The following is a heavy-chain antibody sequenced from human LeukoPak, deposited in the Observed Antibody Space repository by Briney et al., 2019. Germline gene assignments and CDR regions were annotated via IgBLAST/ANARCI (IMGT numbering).Heavy chain of an antibody. CDR1: GGSISSYY. Sequence: SETLSLTCTVSGGSISSYYWSWIRQPPGKGLEWIGYVYYSGTTNYNPSLKSRVTISLDTSKSQFSLRLNSVTAADTAVYYCARQIIRGQYLVHFDYWGQGTLVTVSS. J-gene: IGHJ4*02. CDR3: ARQIIRGQYLVHFDY. V-gene: IGHV4-59*08. CDR2: VYYSGTT. D-gene: IGHD6-13*01.